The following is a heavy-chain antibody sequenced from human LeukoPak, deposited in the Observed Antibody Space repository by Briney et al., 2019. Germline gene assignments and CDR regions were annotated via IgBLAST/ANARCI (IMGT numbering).Heavy chain of an antibody. J-gene: IGHJ4*02. Sequence: GGSLRLSCAASGFTFSSYGMHWVRQAPGKGLEWVAFIRYDGSNKYYADSVKGRFTISRDNSKNTLYLQMNSLRAEDTAVYYCAKDSRYYYDSSGYYYPYYFDYWGQGTLVTVSS. CDR2: IRYDGSNK. D-gene: IGHD3-22*01. CDR3: AKDSRYYYDSSGYYYPYYFDY. V-gene: IGHV3-30*02. CDR1: GFTFSSYG.